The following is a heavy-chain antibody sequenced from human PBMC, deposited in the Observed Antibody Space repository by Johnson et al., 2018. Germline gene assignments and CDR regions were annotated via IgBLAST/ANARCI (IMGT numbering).Heavy chain of an antibody. V-gene: IGHV3-30*18. Sequence: QVQLVESGGGVVQXGRSLRLSCAASGFTFSSYGMHWVRQAPGKGLEWVAVLSYDGSNKYYADPVKGRCTNSSDNSKNTLYLQTNSLRAEDTAVYYCAKNLYYYDSSGRPAAGCDIWGQGTMVTVSS. CDR2: LSYDGSNK. D-gene: IGHD3-22*01. CDR1: GFTFSSYG. J-gene: IGHJ3*02. CDR3: AKNLYYYDSSGRPAAGCDI.